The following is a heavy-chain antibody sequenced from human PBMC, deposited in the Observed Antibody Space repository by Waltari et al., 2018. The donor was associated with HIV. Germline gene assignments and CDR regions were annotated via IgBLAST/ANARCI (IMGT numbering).Heavy chain of an antibody. CDR1: GYSISSDYY. V-gene: IGHV4-38-2*01. Sequence: QVQLQESGPGLVKPSETLSLTCAVSGYSISSDYYWGWIRQPPGKGLEWIGSVYHSGGTYHYYNPSLKSRVTISVDTSKNQFSLKLSSVTAADTAVYYCARGGGLTKKDYWGQGTLVTVSS. J-gene: IGHJ4*02. CDR3: ARGGGLTKKDY. CDR2: VYHSGGTYH. D-gene: IGHD2-8*01.